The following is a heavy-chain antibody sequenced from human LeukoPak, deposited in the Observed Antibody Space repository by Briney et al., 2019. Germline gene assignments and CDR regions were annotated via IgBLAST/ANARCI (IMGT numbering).Heavy chain of an antibody. CDR3: ARDRYGVRSGSCDY. CDR1: GYTFTSYG. Sequence: ASVKVSCKASGYTFTSYGISWVRQAPGQGLEWMGWISAYNDNTNYAQKIQGRVTMTTDTSTSTAYMELRSLRYDDTAVYYCARDRYGVRSGSCDYWGQGTLVTVSS. D-gene: IGHD1-26*01. CDR2: ISAYNDNT. V-gene: IGHV1-18*01. J-gene: IGHJ4*02.